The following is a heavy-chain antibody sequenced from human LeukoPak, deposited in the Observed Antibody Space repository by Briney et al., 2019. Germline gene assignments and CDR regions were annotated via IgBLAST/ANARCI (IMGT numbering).Heavy chain of an antibody. V-gene: IGHV3-21*01. Sequence: GGSLRLSCAASGITFSSCGFNWVRQAPGKGLEWVSSIGPTGTDRYYADSVRGRFTISRDNAKNSLYLQMNSLRAEDTAVYYCAIGTVTSLFDYWGQGTLVTVSS. CDR3: AIGTVTSLFDY. CDR2: IGPTGTDR. D-gene: IGHD4-11*01. J-gene: IGHJ4*02. CDR1: GITFSSCG.